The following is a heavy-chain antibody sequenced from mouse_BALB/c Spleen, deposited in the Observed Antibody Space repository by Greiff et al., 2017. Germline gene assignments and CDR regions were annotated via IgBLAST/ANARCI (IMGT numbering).Heavy chain of an antibody. J-gene: IGHJ4*01. CDR1: GYSITSDYA. CDR2: ISYSGST. Sequence: VQLQQSGPGLVKPSQSLSLTCTATGYSITSDYAWNWIRQFPGNKLEWMGYISYSGSTSYNPSLKSRISITRDTSKNQFFLQLNSVTTEDTATYYCARSRDYYAMDYWGQGTSVTVSS. V-gene: IGHV3-2*02. D-gene: IGHD3-3*01. CDR3: ARSRDYYAMDY.